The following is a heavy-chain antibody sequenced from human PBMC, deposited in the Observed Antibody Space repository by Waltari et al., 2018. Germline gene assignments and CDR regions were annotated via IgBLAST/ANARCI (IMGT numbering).Heavy chain of an antibody. CDR1: GFTFSDYW. Sequence: EVHLVESGGGLVQPGGSLRLSCVASGFTFSDYWMSWVRQAPGKGLEWVSVIYSGGNTYYADSVKGRFTISRDDSKNTLYLQMNSLRAEDTAVYYCTGGNTVFDYWGQGALVTVSS. CDR3: TGGNTVFDY. J-gene: IGHJ4*02. CDR2: IYSGGNT. V-gene: IGHV3-66*01. D-gene: IGHD2-8*02.